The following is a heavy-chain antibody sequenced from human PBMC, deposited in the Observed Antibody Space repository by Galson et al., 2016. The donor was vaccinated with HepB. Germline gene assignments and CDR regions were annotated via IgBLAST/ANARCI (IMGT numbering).Heavy chain of an antibody. Sequence: SVKVSCKASGYTFTDYYIHWVRQAPGQGLEWMGRITPNSGGTKYAEGFQGRVTMKRDTSINTVYMELSRLRSDDTAIYYCARDNRRWNDAFEIWGQGTLVTVSS. J-gene: IGHJ3*02. CDR1: GYTFTDYY. V-gene: IGHV1-2*06. D-gene: IGHD4-23*01. CDR3: ARDNRRWNDAFEI. CDR2: ITPNSGGT.